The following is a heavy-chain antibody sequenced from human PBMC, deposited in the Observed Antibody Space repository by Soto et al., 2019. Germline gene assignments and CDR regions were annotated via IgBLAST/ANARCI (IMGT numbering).Heavy chain of an antibody. J-gene: IGHJ4*02. CDR3: AKDRRPQGYGHQYYFDY. V-gene: IGHV3-30*18. CDR1: GFTFSSYG. D-gene: IGHD5-18*01. Sequence: GGSLRLSCAASGFTFSSYGMHWVRQAPGKGLEWVAVISYDGSNKYYADSVKGRFTISRDNSKNTLYLQMNSLRAEDTAVYYCAKDRRPQGYGHQYYFDYWGQGTLVTVSS. CDR2: ISYDGSNK.